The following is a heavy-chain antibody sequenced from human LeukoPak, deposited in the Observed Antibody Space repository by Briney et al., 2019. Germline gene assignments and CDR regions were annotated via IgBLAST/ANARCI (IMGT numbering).Heavy chain of an antibody. CDR3: ARVVARIAAAGTARPWIFDY. D-gene: IGHD6-13*01. J-gene: IGHJ4*02. V-gene: IGHV1-69*13. CDR1: GGTFSSYA. Sequence: SVKLSCKASGGTFSSYAISWVRQAPGQGLEWMGGIIPIFGTAKYAQEFQGRVTITADESTSTADMELSSLRSENTAVYYCARVVARIAAAGTARPWIFDYWGQGTLVTVSS. CDR2: IIPIFGTA.